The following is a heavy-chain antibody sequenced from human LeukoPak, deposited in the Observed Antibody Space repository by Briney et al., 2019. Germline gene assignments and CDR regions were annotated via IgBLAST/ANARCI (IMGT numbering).Heavy chain of an antibody. V-gene: IGHV4-59*01. CDR1: GGSISGYY. D-gene: IGHD3-10*01. Sequence: SETLSLTCSVSGGSISGYYWSWLRQPPGKGLEWIGYISYIGSTNYNPSLKSRVTISVDTSKNQFSLKLSSVTAADTAVYYCAREGSYGSGSYAVDNWGQGTLVTVSS. CDR2: ISYIGST. CDR3: AREGSYGSGSYAVDN. J-gene: IGHJ4*02.